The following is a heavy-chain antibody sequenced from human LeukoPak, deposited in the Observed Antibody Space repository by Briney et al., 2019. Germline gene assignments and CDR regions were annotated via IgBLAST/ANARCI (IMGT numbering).Heavy chain of an antibody. V-gene: IGHV1-8*03. CDR2: MNPNSGNT. Sequence: ASVKVSCKASGYTFTSYGITWVRQATGQGLEWMGWMNPNSGNTGYAQKFQGRVTITRNTSISTAYMELSSLRSEDTAVYYCARGRYYDSSGYSNYYMDVWGKGTTVTVSS. D-gene: IGHD3-22*01. CDR1: GYTFTSYG. J-gene: IGHJ6*03. CDR3: ARGRYYDSSGYSNYYMDV.